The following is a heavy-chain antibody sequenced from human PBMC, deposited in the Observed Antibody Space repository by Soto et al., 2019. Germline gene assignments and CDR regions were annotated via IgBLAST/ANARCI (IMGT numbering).Heavy chain of an antibody. Sequence: QVQLVQSGAEVKKPGSSVKVSCKASGGTFSSYAISWVRQAPGQGLEWMGGIIPIFGTANYAQKFQGRVTITADESTSTAYMELSSLRSEDTAVYYCARERYSYGHNYYYGMDVWGQGTTVTVSS. CDR1: GGTFSSYA. V-gene: IGHV1-69*12. CDR2: IIPIFGTA. D-gene: IGHD5-18*01. J-gene: IGHJ6*02. CDR3: ARERYSYGHNYYYGMDV.